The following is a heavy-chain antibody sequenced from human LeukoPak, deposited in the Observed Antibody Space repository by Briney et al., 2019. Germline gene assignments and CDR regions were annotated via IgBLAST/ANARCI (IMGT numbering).Heavy chain of an antibody. D-gene: IGHD6-6*01. CDR1: GFTFSSYA. V-gene: IGHV3-23*01. Sequence: GGSQRLSCAASGFTFSSYAMSWVRQAPGKGLEWVSAISGSGGSTYYADSVKGRFTISRDNSKNTLYLQMNSLRAEDTAVYYCAKDRIAARPRNWFDPWGQGTLVTVSS. J-gene: IGHJ5*02. CDR2: ISGSGGST. CDR3: AKDRIAARPRNWFDP.